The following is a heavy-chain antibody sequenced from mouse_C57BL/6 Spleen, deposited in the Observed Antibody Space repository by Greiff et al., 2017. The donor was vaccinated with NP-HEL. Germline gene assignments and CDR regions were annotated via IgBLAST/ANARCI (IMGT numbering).Heavy chain of an antibody. CDR3: ARREGYGNYRAYAMDH. J-gene: IGHJ4*01. D-gene: IGHD2-1*01. CDR1: GYTFTSYW. V-gene: IGHV1-64*01. CDR2: IHPNSGST. Sequence: QVQLQQPGAELVKPGASVKLSCKASGYTFTSYWMHWVKQRPGQGLEWIGMIHPNSGSTNYNEKFKSKATLTVDKSSSTAYMQLSSLTSEDSAVYYCARREGYGNYRAYAMDHWGQGTSVTVSS.